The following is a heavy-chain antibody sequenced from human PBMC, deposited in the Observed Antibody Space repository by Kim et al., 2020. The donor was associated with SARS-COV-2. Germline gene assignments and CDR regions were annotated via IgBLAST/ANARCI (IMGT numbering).Heavy chain of an antibody. CDR3: AREGGITIFGVVIQPGGYFDY. J-gene: IGHJ4*02. D-gene: IGHD3-3*01. V-gene: IGHV1-18*01. CDR1: GYTFTSYG. Sequence: ASVKVSCKASGYTFTSYGISWVQQAPGQGLEWMGWISAYNGNTNYAQKLQGRVTMTTDTSTSTAYMELRSLRSDDTAVYYCAREGGITIFGVVIQPGGYFDYWGQGTLVTVSS. CDR2: ISAYNGNT.